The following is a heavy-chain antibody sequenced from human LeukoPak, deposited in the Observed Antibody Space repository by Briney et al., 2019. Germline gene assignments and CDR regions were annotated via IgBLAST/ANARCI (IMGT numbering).Heavy chain of an antibody. D-gene: IGHD1-14*01. V-gene: IGHV1-46*03. CDR3: ARNQGPLRGAFDI. J-gene: IGHJ3*02. CDR2: INPSGHST. CDR1: GNTVTSSY. Sequence: AAVKVSCKASGNTVTSSYLHWVRQPPGQGLEWMGIINPSGHSTSYAQKFQGRVTMTRDTSRSTVYMELSSLRSEDAAVYYCARNQGPLRGAFDIWGQGTMVTVSS.